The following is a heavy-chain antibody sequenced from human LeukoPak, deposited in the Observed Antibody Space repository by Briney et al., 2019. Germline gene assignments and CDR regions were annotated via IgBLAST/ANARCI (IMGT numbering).Heavy chain of an antibody. CDR2: ISFDGSQK. D-gene: IGHD4-23*01. CDR1: AFTFSSYA. Sequence: GGCLRLSCAASAFTFSSYAMHSVRQAPGKGLEWVAVISFDGSQKYYADSVKGRFTISRDNSNNTLNLQMNSLRAEDTAVYYDVVFNYRGNSGDFWGQGTLVTVSS. J-gene: IGHJ4*02. CDR3: VVFNYRGNSGDF. V-gene: IGHV3-30*08.